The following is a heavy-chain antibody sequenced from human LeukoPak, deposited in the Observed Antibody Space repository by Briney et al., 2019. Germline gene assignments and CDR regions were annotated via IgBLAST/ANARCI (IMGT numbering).Heavy chain of an antibody. J-gene: IGHJ4*02. Sequence: PGGSLRLSCAASEFSVGSNYMTWVRQAPGKGLEWIGFIRRRANDGTTEYAASVKGRFTISRDDSKSIAYLQMNGLQTEDTGLYYCTRADGDYDHHFFDYWGQGTLVTVSS. V-gene: IGHV3-49*04. CDR2: IRRRANDGTT. D-gene: IGHD4-17*01. CDR3: TRADGDYDHHFFDY. CDR1: EFSVGSNY.